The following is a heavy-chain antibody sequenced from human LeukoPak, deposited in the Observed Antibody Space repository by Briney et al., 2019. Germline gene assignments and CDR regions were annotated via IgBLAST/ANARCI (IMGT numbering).Heavy chain of an antibody. CDR3: ARGSRSYYYDSSGHIRPDYFDY. Sequence: SVKVSCKASGGTFSSYGIIWVRQAPGQGLEWMAGIIPIFGTANYAQKFQGRVTITADESTSTAYMDLSSLRSEDTAVYYCARGSRSYYYDSSGHIRPDYFDYWGRGTLVTVSS. CDR2: IIPIFGTA. J-gene: IGHJ4*02. V-gene: IGHV1-69*13. CDR1: GGTFSSYG. D-gene: IGHD3-22*01.